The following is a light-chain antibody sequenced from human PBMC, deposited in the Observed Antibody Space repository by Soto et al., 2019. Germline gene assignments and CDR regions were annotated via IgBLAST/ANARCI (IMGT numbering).Light chain of an antibody. CDR3: QQYNNWPPIT. J-gene: IGKJ5*01. Sequence: IMLTQSPCTLSLSPGERATLSCRASQSVSTRSLAWYQQKPGQAPRLLISGASSRAADIPDRFSGSGSGTDFTLTISRLEPEDFAVYYCQQYNNWPPITFGQGTRLEN. V-gene: IGKV3-20*01. CDR1: QSVSTRS. CDR2: GAS.